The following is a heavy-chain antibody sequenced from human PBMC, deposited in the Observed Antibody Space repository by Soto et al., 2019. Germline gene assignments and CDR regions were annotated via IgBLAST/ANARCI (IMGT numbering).Heavy chain of an antibody. J-gene: IGHJ4*02. D-gene: IGHD3-9*01. Sequence: EVQLVESGGGLVQPGGSLRLSCAASGFTFSSYSMNWVRQAPGKGLGWVSYISSSSSTIYYADSVKGRFTISRDNAKNSLYLQMNSLRAEDTAVYYCASPWGYDILTGYYPTDYWGQGTLVTVSS. CDR2: ISSSSSTI. V-gene: IGHV3-48*01. CDR3: ASPWGYDILTGYYPTDY. CDR1: GFTFSSYS.